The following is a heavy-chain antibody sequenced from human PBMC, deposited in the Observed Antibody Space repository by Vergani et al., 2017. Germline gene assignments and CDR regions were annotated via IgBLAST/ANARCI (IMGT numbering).Heavy chain of an antibody. CDR3: ARDRGHDYGDYSFDY. Sequence: QVQLPESGPGLVKPSGTLSLTCAVSGGSISSSNWWSWVRQPPGKGLEWIGEIYHSGSTNYNPSLKSRVTISVDKSKNQFSLKLSSVTAADTAVYYCARDRGHDYGDYSFDYWGQGTLVTVSS. CDR2: IYHSGST. V-gene: IGHV4-4*02. J-gene: IGHJ4*02. D-gene: IGHD4-17*01. CDR1: GGSISSSNW.